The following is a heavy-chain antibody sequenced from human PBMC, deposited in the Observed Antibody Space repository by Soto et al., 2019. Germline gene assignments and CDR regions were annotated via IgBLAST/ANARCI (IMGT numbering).Heavy chain of an antibody. CDR1: GFTFSSYG. J-gene: IGHJ4*02. CDR2: IWYDGSNK. V-gene: IGHV3-30*19. Sequence: QVQLVESGGGVVQPGRSLRLSCAASGFTFSSYGMHWVRQAPGKGLEWVAVIWYDGSNKYYADSVKGRFTISRDNSKNTLYLQMNSLRAEDTAVYYCARDPHYYDSGGYSTAHFDYWGQGTLVTVSS. CDR3: ARDPHYYDSGGYSTAHFDY. D-gene: IGHD3-22*01.